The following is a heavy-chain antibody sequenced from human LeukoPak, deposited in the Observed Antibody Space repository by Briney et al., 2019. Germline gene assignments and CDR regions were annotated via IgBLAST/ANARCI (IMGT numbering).Heavy chain of an antibody. J-gene: IGHJ4*02. CDR1: GFTFSSYA. V-gene: IGHV3-23*01. D-gene: IGHD4-17*01. CDR3: AKAGVYGDPADY. CDR2: ISGSGGST. Sequence: GGSLRLSCAASGFTFSSYAMSWVRQAPGKGLEWVSGISGSGGSTYYADSVKGRFTISRDNSKNTLYLQVNSLRAEDTAVYFCAKAGVYGDPADYWGQGTLVTVSS.